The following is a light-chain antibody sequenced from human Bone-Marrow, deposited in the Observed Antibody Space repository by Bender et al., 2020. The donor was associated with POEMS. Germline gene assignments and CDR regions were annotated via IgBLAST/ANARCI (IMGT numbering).Light chain of an antibody. V-gene: IGLV1-44*01. CDR3: QSYDSSLSAWV. Sequence: QSVLTQPPSVSGTPGQRVTISCSGSGSNIGGYPVNWYQQLPGTAPRLLIYTNNERPSGVPDRISGSKSGTSASLAITGLQAEDEADYSCQSYDSSLSAWVFGGGTKLTVL. CDR1: GSNIGGYP. CDR2: TNN. J-gene: IGLJ3*02.